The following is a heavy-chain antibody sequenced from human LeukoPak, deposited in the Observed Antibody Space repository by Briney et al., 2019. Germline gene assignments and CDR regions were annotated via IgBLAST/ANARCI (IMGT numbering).Heavy chain of an antibody. Sequence: TLSLTCTVSGGSISSSSYYWGWIRQPPGKGLEWLALIYWNDDKRYSPSLKSRLTITKDTSKNQVVLTMTNMDPVDTATYYCAHSGDYSPYYFDSWGQGTLIIVSS. V-gene: IGHV2-5*01. CDR1: GGSISSSSYY. CDR2: IYWNDDK. J-gene: IGHJ4*02. D-gene: IGHD4-11*01. CDR3: AHSGDYSPYYFDS.